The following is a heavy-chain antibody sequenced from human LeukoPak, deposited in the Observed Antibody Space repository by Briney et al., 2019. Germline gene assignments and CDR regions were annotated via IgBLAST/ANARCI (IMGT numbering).Heavy chain of an antibody. CDR3: ARHGIAVAGIVDY. CDR2: IYYSGGT. CDR1: GGSISSGGYY. V-gene: IGHV4-31*03. Sequence: SQTLSLTCTVSGGSISSGGYYWSWIRQHPGKGLEWIGYIYYSGGTYYNPSLKSRVTISVDTSKNQFSLKLSSVTAADTAVYYCARHGIAVAGIVDYWGQGTLVTVSS. J-gene: IGHJ4*02. D-gene: IGHD6-19*01.